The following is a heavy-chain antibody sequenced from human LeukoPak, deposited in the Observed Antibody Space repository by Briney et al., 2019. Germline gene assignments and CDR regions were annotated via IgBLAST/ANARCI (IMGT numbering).Heavy chain of an antibody. J-gene: IGHJ4*02. V-gene: IGHV3-74*03. CDR1: GFTFNKFW. Sequence: GGSLRLSCAASGFTFNKFWMHWFRQAPGKGLVWVSRVNSDGTRTTYADSVKGRFTISRDNAKNTVNLQMNSLRAEDTAVYYCARLGGSYYEVRKGFDYWGQGTLVTVSS. CDR3: ARLGGSYYEVRKGFDY. CDR2: VNSDGTRT. D-gene: IGHD1-26*01.